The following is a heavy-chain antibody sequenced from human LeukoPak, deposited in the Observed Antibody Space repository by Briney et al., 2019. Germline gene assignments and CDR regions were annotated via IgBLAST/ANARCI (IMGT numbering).Heavy chain of an antibody. V-gene: IGHV4-31*03. CDR2: IYYSGST. CDR1: GGSISSGGYY. CDR3: ARVMIDRSLIDS. D-gene: IGHD1-14*01. Sequence: SQTLSLTCTVSGGSISSGGYYWSWIRQHPGKGLEWIGYIYYSGSTYYNPSLKSRVTISVDTSKNQFSLKLSSVTAADTAVYYCARVMIDRSLIDSWGQGTLVTVSS. J-gene: IGHJ4*02.